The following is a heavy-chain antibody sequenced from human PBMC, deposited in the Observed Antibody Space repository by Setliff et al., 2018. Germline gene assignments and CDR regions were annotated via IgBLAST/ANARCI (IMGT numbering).Heavy chain of an antibody. D-gene: IGHD2-2*01. CDR1: GGSISSSSYY. Sequence: PSETLSLTCTVSGGSISSSSYYWGWIRQPPGKGLEWIGSIYYSGSTYYNPSLKSRVTISVDTSKNQFSLKLSSVTAADTAVYYCARALGYCSRTSCYADAFDIWGQGTMVTV. CDR2: IYYSGST. CDR3: ARALGYCSRTSCYADAFDI. J-gene: IGHJ3*02. V-gene: IGHV4-39*01.